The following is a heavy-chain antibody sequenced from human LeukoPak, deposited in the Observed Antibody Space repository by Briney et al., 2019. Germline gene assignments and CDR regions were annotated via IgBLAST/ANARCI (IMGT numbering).Heavy chain of an antibody. CDR1: GFTFDDYA. CDR2: ISWNSGSI. J-gene: IGHJ4*02. V-gene: IGHV3-9*01. CDR3: AKKAGAHFDY. Sequence: GGSLRLSCAASGFTFDDYAMHWVRQAPGKGLEWVSGISWNSGSIGYADSVKGRFTISRDNAKNSLYLQMNSLRAEDTALYYCAKKAGAHFDYWGQGTLVTVSS. D-gene: IGHD1-26*01.